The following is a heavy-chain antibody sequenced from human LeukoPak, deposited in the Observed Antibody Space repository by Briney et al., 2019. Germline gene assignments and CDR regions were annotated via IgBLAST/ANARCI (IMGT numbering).Heavy chain of an antibody. D-gene: IGHD6-13*01. CDR3: ARDADSSSWYSNWFDP. J-gene: IGHJ5*02. CDR2: ISAYNGNT. CDR1: GYTFTSYG. V-gene: IGHV1-18*01. Sequence: ASVKVSCKASGYTFTSYGISWVRQAPGQGLEWMGWISAYNGNTNYAQKLQGRVTMTTDTSTSTAYVELRSLRSDDTAVYYCARDADSSSWYSNWFDPWGQGTLVTVSS.